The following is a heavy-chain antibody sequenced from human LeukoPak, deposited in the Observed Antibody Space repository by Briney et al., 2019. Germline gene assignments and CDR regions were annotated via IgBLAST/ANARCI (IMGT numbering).Heavy chain of an antibody. CDR1: GFTFSSYA. CDR2: LSGSAGST. D-gene: IGHD2-2*01. Sequence: GGSLRLSCAASGFTFSSYAMSWVRQAPGKGLEWVSVLSGSAGSTYYADSVKGRFTISRDNSKNTLYLQMNSLRAEDTAIYYCAKDLRLDCSTTSCYLLDHWGQGTLVTVSS. V-gene: IGHV3-23*01. J-gene: IGHJ4*02. CDR3: AKDLRLDCSTTSCYLLDH.